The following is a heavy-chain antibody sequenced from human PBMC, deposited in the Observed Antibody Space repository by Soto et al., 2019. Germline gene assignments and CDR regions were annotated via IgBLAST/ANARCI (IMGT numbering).Heavy chain of an antibody. V-gene: IGHV3-7*01. CDR3: ARGGCSSTSCYGSHLLPVAGAGDLDY. D-gene: IGHD2-2*01. CDR1: GFTFSSYW. J-gene: IGHJ4*02. CDR2: IKQDGSEK. Sequence: EVQLVESGGGLVQPGGSLRLSCAASGFTFSSYWMSWVRQAPGKGLEWVANIKQDGSEKYYVDSVKGRFTISRDNAKNSLYLQMNSLRAEDTAVYYCARGGCSSTSCYGSHLLPVAGAGDLDYWGQGTLVTVSS.